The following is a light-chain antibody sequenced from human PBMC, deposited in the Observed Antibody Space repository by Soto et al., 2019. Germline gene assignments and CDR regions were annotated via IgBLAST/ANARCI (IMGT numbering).Light chain of an antibody. Sequence: EIVMTQSPVTLSVSPGESATLSCRASQSVSSNLAWYQQKPGQAPRLLIYGASTRATATPARFSGSGSGTEFTLTISSLQSEDFAVYSCQQYNSWPTFGGGTKVQSK. CDR1: QSVSSN. CDR2: GAS. V-gene: IGKV3-15*01. J-gene: IGKJ4*01. CDR3: QQYNSWPT.